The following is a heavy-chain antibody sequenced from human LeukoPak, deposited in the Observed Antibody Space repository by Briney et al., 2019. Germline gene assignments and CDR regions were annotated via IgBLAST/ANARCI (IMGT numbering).Heavy chain of an antibody. CDR2: IKQDGSEK. J-gene: IGHJ5*02. D-gene: IGHD2-2*01. CDR3: ARGREDCSSTSCYGDWFDP. CDR1: GFTFSSYW. Sequence: PGGSLRLSCAASGFTFSSYWMTWVRQAPGKGLEWVANIKQDGSEKHYVDSVKGRFTISRDNAKNSLYLQMNSLRVEDTAVYYCARGREDCSSTSCYGDWFDPWGQGTLVTVSS. V-gene: IGHV3-7*01.